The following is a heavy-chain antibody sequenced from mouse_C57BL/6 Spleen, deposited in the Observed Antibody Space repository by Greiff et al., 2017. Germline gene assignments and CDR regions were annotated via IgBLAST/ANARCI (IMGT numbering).Heavy chain of an antibody. J-gene: IGHJ1*03. CDR3: ARDASLWDGWYFDF. CDR2: SRNKANDYTT. D-gene: IGHD4-1*01. V-gene: IGHV7-1*01. CDR1: GFTFSDFY. Sequence: EVKLVESGGGLVQSGRSLRLSCATSGFTFSDFYMAWVRQAPGKGLEWIAASRNKANDYTTAYSASVKGRFIVSMDTSQRFLYLQMQALRADVTSIYYCARDASLWDGWYFDFWGTGTMVTVSS.